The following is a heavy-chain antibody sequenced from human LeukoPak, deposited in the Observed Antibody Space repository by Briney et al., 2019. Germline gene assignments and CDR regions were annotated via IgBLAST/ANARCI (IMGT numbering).Heavy chain of an antibody. CDR3: ARTTEGGYTYNYFYYYYMDV. J-gene: IGHJ6*03. V-gene: IGHV4-59*01. CDR1: GGPISSYY. Sequence: SETLSLTCTVSGGPISSYYWSWIRQPPGKGLEWIGYIYYSGSTNYNPSLKSRISISVDTSKNQFSLKLSSVTAADTAVYYCARTTEGGYTYNYFYYYYMDVWAKGTTVTISS. D-gene: IGHD5-18*01. CDR2: IYYSGST.